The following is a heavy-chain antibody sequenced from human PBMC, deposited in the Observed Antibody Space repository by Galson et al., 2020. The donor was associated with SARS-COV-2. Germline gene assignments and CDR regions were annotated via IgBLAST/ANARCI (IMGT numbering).Heavy chain of an antibody. CDR3: TPADRAGVSADGTFWTFDV. D-gene: IGHD1-1*01. CDR2: IRGSSDGGPT. J-gene: IGHJ3*01. CDR1: GFTFSNAW. V-gene: IGHV3-15*01. Sequence: TGGSLRLSCVGSGFTFSNAWMSWVRQAPGKGLEWVGRIRGSSDGGPTDYAAPVKGRFTISRDDSKNTLYLQMNSLKTEDTAVYYCTPADRAGVSADGTFWTFDVWGQGTMVTVSS.